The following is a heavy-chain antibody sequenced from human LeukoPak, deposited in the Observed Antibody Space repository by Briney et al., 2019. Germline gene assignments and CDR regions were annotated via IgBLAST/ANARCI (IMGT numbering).Heavy chain of an antibody. CDR2: IHYSGST. J-gene: IGHJ3*02. CDR1: GDSITRSTYY. V-gene: IGHV4-39*01. CDR3: ARSYCSSSCYAVGAFDI. D-gene: IGHD2-2*01. Sequence: PSETLSLTCIVSGDSITRSTYYWGWVRQPPGKGLEWMGSIHYSGSTYYNPSLKSRVIISVDMSKSQFSLKLSSVTAADMAVYYCARSYCSSSCYAVGAFDIWGQGTVVTVSS.